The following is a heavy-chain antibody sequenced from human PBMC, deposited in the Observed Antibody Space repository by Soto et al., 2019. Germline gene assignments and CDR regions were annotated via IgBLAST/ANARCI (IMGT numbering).Heavy chain of an antibody. CDR1: GYTFTSCA. Sequence: GASVKVCCKASGYTFTSCAIHWVRQAPGQRLEWMGWINAGNGNTKYSQKFQGRVTITRDTSASTAYMELSSLRSEDTAVYYCARERRRNWNYEGYFDYWGQGTLVTVSS. CDR2: INAGNGNT. CDR3: ARERRRNWNYEGYFDY. J-gene: IGHJ4*02. D-gene: IGHD1-7*01. V-gene: IGHV1-3*01.